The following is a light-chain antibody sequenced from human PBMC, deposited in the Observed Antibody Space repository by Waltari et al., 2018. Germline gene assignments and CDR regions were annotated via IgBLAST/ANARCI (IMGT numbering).Light chain of an antibody. CDR3: CSYAGSYTLV. V-gene: IGLV2-11*01. Sequence: QSALTPPRPVSGSPGQSVTLSCTVTSSDVGGYNYVSWYQQHPGKAPNFMIYDVSKRPSGVPDRFAGSKSGITASLTISGLQAEDEADYYCCSYAGSYTLVFGGGTKLTVL. J-gene: IGLJ2*01. CDR1: SSDVGGYNY. CDR2: DVS.